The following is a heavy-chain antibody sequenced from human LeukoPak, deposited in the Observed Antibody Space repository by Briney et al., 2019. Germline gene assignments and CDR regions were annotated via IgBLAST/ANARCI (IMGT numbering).Heavy chain of an antibody. J-gene: IGHJ4*02. V-gene: IGHV3-23*01. CDR3: AKDRVDGSGSQFDS. CDR1: GFTFSSYA. CDR2: ITGSGALT. D-gene: IGHD3-10*01. Sequence: GGSLRLSCAASGFTFSSYAMSWVRPAPGKGLEWVSSITGSGALTYYADSVKGRFTISKDNAMDTLFLQMNSLRADDTAVYYCAKDRVDGSGSQFDSWGQGSLVTVSS.